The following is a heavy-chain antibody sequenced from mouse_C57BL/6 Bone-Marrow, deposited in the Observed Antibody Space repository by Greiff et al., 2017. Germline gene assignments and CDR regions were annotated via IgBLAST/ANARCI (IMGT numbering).Heavy chain of an antibody. CDR1: GYTFTSYW. V-gene: IGHV1-55*01. Sequence: QVQLQQPGAELVKPGASVKMSCKASGYTFTSYWITWVKQRPGQGLEWIGDIYPGSGSTNYNEKFKSKATLTVDTSSSPAYMQLSSLTSEDSAVYYCARGRAYYSTVYAMDYWGQGTSVTVSS. CDR2: IYPGSGST. D-gene: IGHD2-5*01. J-gene: IGHJ4*01. CDR3: ARGRAYYSTVYAMDY.